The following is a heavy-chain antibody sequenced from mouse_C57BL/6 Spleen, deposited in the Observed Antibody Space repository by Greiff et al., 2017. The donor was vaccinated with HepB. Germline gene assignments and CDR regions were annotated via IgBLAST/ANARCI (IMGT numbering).Heavy chain of an antibody. CDR1: GYAFTNYL. D-gene: IGHD1-3*01. J-gene: IGHJ1*03. CDR3: ARRSGGNYWYFDV. CDR2: INPGSGGT. Sequence: QVQLQQSGAELVRPGPSVKVSCKASGYAFTNYLIEWVKQRPGQGLEWIGVINPGSGGTNYNEKFKGKATLTADKSSSTAYMQLSSLTSEDSAVYFCARRSGGNYWYFDVWGTGTTVTVSS. V-gene: IGHV1-54*01.